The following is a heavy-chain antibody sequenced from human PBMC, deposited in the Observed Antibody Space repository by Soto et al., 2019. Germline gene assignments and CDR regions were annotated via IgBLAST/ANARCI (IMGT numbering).Heavy chain of an antibody. CDR1: GFTFSSYA. CDR3: AKGGTVVRGVTGKNFDY. Sequence: GGSLRLSCAASGFTFSSYAMSWVRQAPGKGLEWVSAISGSGGSTYYADSVKGRFTISRDNSKNTLYLQMNSLRAEDTAVYYCAKGGTVVRGVTGKNFDYWGQGTLVTVSS. V-gene: IGHV3-23*01. CDR2: ISGSGGST. D-gene: IGHD3-10*01. J-gene: IGHJ4*02.